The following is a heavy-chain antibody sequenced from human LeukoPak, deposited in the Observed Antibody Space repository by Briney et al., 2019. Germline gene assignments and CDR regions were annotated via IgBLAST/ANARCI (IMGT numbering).Heavy chain of an antibody. CDR1: GVTFSNYG. J-gene: IGHJ4*02. CDR3: TTKVIRGNSGDDYDD. CDR2: ISSNGNGK. Sequence: GGSLRLSCAASGVTFSNYGMHWVRQAPGKGLEWVALISSNGNGKLYGDSVKGRFTISRDNSKSTLYLQMNSLRVEDTAVYYCTTKVIRGNSGDDYDDWGQGTLVTVSS. D-gene: IGHD5-12*01. V-gene: IGHV3-30*03.